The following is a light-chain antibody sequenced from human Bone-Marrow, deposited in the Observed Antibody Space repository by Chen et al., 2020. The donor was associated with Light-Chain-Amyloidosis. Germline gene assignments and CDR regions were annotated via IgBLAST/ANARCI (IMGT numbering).Light chain of an antibody. J-gene: IGLJ3*02. Sequence: FMLTQPHSVWESPGKTVISSCTRSSGSTATNYVQWSQQRPGSSPTTVIYADDQRPSGVPDRFSGSIDRSSNSASLTISGLKTEDEADYYCQSYQGSSQGVFGGGTKLTVL. V-gene: IGLV6-57*01. CDR2: ADD. CDR1: SGSTATNY. CDR3: QSYQGSSQGV.